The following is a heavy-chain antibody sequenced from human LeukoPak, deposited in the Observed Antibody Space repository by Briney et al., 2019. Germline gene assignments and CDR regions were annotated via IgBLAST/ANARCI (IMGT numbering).Heavy chain of an antibody. CDR1: GFTLSTSGLC. J-gene: IGHJ4*02. CDR3: ARRYSSSSGYDY. CDR2: IDWDDDK. V-gene: IGHV2-70*20. D-gene: IGHD6-6*01. Sequence: ESGPTLVNPTQTLTLTCTFSGFTLSTSGLCVSWVRQPPGKAVEGLALIDWDDDKYYSTSLKTRLTISKDTSKNQVVLTMTNMDPVDTATYYCARRYSSSSGYDYWGQGTLVTVSS.